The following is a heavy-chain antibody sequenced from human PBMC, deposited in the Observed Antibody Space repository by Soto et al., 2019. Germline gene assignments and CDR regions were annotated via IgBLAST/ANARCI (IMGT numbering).Heavy chain of an antibody. CDR1: GFTVSSNY. CDR2: IYSGGST. J-gene: IGHJ4*02. CDR3: ARGGGNTRIDY. V-gene: IGHV3-66*01. Sequence: EVQLVESGGGLVQPGGSLRLSCAASGFTVSSNYMSWVRQAPGKGLEWVSIIYSGGSTYYADSVKGRFTISRDNSKNTLYLQMNRLRAEDTGVYYWARGGGNTRIDYWGQGTLVTVSS. D-gene: IGHD3-16*01.